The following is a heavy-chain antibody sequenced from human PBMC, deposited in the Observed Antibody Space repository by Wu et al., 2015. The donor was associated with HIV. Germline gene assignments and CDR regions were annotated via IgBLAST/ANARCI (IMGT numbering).Heavy chain of an antibody. V-gene: IGHV1-8*01. J-gene: IGHJ5*02. CDR2: MNPNSGNT. D-gene: IGHD3-10*01. CDR1: GYTFTSYD. Sequence: QVQLVQSGAEVKKPGASVKVSCKASGYTFTSYDINWVRQATGQGLEWMGWMNPNSGNTGYAQKFQGRVTMTRNTSISTAYMELSRLRSDDTAVYYCARGVVLLWFGETLPFDPWGQGTLVTVSS. CDR3: ARGVVLLWFGETLPFDP.